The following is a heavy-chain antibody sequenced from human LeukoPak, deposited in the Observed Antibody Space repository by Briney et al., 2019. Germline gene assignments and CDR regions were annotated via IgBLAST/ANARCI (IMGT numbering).Heavy chain of an antibody. CDR1: GFIFSSYE. CDR3: ARGYCTGTTCHSDY. CDR2: ISSSSSTI. Sequence: SGGSLRLSCAASGFIFSSYEMNWVRQAPGKGLEWVSYISSSSSTIYYADSVKGRFTISRDNAKNSLYLQMNSLRAEDTAVYYCARGYCTGTTCHSDYWGQGTLVTVSS. J-gene: IGHJ4*02. V-gene: IGHV3-48*03. D-gene: IGHD2-8*02.